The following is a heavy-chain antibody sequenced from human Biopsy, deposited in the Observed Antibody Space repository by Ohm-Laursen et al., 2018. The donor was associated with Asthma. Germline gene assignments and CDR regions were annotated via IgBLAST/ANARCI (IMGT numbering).Heavy chain of an antibody. CDR1: GDSISSPAYY. CDR2: ISYSGTT. V-gene: IGHV4-31*03. CDR3: ARVRGDDSGSSIGNDFGMDV. J-gene: IGHJ6*02. D-gene: IGHD3-10*01. Sequence: SETLSLTCTVSGDSISSPAYYWSWVRQHPGKGLEWIGYISYSGTTFYHPSLMSRLIISLDTSKNQFSLKLSSVTAADTAVYYCARVRGDDSGSSIGNDFGMDVWGQGTTVTVSS.